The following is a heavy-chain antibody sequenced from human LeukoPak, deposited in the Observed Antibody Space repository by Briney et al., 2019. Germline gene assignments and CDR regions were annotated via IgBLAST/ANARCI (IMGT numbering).Heavy chain of an antibody. J-gene: IGHJ6*03. V-gene: IGHV3-7*01. Sequence: GGSLRLSCAASGFTFSNYWMSWVRQAPGKGLEWVANIKQDGSEKYYVDSVKGRFTISRDNAKNSLYLQMNSLRAEDTAVYYCARDKSKSMGRGVIIKDHSYYYMDVWGKGTTVTISS. CDR1: GFTFSNYW. D-gene: IGHD3-10*01. CDR2: IKQDGSEK. CDR3: ARDKSKSMGRGVIIKDHSYYYMDV.